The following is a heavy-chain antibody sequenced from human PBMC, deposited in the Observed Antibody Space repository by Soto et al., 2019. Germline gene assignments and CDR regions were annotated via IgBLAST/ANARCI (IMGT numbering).Heavy chain of an antibody. J-gene: IGHJ4*02. CDR2: IRSSGGHT. CDR1: GFTFSNSA. CDR3: AKVQGFCGFNCYIVDS. Sequence: PGGSLRLSCVASGFTFSNSAMSWVRHVPGKGLEWAAGIRSSGGHTNYADSVKGRFTISRDNSKDTLYLQMNSLRAEDTALYYCAKVQGFCGFNCYIVDSWGQGVLVTVSS. D-gene: IGHD2-21*02. V-gene: IGHV3-23*01.